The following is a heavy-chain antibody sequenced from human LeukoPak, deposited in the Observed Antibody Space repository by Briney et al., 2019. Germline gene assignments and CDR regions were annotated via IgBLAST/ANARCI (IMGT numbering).Heavy chain of an antibody. CDR2: ISAYNGNT. CDR3: ARDLSLPAAMFWFDP. D-gene: IGHD2-2*01. CDR1: GYTFTSYG. J-gene: IGHJ5*02. V-gene: IGHV1-18*01. Sequence: GASVKVSCKASGYTFTSYGISWVRQAPGQGLECMGWISAYNGNTNYAQKLQGRVTMTTDTSTSTAYMELRSLRSDDTAVYYCARDLSLPAAMFWFDPWGQGTLVTVSS.